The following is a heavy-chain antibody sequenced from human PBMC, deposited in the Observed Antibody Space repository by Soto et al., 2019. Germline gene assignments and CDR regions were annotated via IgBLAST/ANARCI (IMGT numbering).Heavy chain of an antibody. J-gene: IGHJ4*02. Sequence: AAVKVSCKASGYSFTNNDVSWVRQATGQGLEWMGWMNPGSGDTGYAQKFQGRVTMTRDISIATAYMELSSLRSADTAVYFCARDFAYFDSWGQGTLVTVSS. D-gene: IGHD3-3*01. V-gene: IGHV1-8*01. CDR3: ARDFAYFDS. CDR2: MNPGSGDT. CDR1: GYSFTNND.